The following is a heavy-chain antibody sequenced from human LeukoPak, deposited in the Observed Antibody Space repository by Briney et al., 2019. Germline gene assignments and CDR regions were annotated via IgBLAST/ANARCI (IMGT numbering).Heavy chain of an antibody. D-gene: IGHD4-17*01. CDR3: ARYGDIAFDI. V-gene: IGHV4-30-2*01. CDR1: GGSISSGGYS. CDR2: IYHSGST. J-gene: IGHJ3*02. Sequence: SETLSLTCAVSGGSISSGGYSWSWIRQPPGKGLEWIGYIYHSGSTYYNPSLKSRVTISVDRSENQFSLKLSSVTAADTAVYYCARYGDIAFDIWGQGTMVTVSS.